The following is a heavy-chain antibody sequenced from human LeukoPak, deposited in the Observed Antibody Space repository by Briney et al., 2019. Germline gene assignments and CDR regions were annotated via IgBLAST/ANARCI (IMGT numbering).Heavy chain of an antibody. J-gene: IGHJ4*02. V-gene: IGHV4-59*08. CDR3: ARQGYGGNPQGAADY. Sequence: SETLSLTCTVSGGSISSYYWSWIRQPAGTGLEWIGSIYHSGSTYYDPSLKSRVTISVDTSKNQFSLKLSSVTAADTAVYYCARQGYGGNPQGAADYWGQGTLVTVSS. D-gene: IGHD4-23*01. CDR1: GGSISSYY. CDR2: IYHSGST.